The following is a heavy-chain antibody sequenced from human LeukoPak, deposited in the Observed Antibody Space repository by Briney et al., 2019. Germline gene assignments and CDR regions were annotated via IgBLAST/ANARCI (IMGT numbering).Heavy chain of an antibody. CDR2: IYHSGST. D-gene: IGHD6-13*01. J-gene: IGHJ6*02. CDR3: ARGYSSSWYDYYGMDV. CDR1: GGSISSSNW. Sequence: SGTLSLTCAVSGGSISSSNWWSWVRQPPGKGLEWIGEIYHSGSTNYNPSLKSRVTISVDKSKNQFSLKLSSVTAADTDVYYCARGYSSSWYDYYGMDVWGQGTTVTASS. V-gene: IGHV4-4*02.